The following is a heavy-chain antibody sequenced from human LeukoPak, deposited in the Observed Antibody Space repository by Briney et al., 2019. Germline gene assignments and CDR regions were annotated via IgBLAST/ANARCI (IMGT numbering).Heavy chain of an antibody. D-gene: IGHD6-13*01. V-gene: IGHV1-2*02. CDR3: ARVGGSWYKDAFDI. Sequence: ASVKVSCKASGYTFTGYYMHWVRQAPGQGLEWMGWINPNSGGTNYAQKFQGRVTMTRDTSISTAYMELSRLRSDDTAVYYCARVGGSWYKDAFDIWGQGTMVTVSS. CDR1: GYTFTGYY. CDR2: INPNSGGT. J-gene: IGHJ3*02.